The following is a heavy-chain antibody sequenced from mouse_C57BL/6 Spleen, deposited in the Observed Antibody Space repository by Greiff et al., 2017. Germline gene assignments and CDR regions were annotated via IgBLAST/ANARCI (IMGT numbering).Heavy chain of an antibody. CDR2: IDPSDSET. J-gene: IGHJ1*03. CDR1: GYTFTSYW. CDR3: ARHGSSSGYFDV. V-gene: IGHV1-52*01. D-gene: IGHD1-1*01. Sequence: QVQLQQPGAELVRPGSSVKLSCKASGYTFTSYWMHWVKQRPIQGLEWIGNIDPSDSETHYNQKFKDKATLTVDKSSSTAYMQLSSLTSEDSAVYYCARHGSSSGYFDVWGTGTTVTVSS.